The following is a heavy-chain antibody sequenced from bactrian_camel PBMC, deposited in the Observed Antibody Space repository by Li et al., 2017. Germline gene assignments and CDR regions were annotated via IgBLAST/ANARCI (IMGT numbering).Heavy chain of an antibody. CDR2: IRTADDSP. Sequence: VQLVESGGGSVQAGGSLRLSCAASRSTYDYYCMAWFRQAPGKEREGVAAIRTADDSPYYANSVNGRFTISQDNGRNTLYLQMTNLKPEVTAMYYCAAGLGGGRILDRAEYNYWGQGTQVTVS. J-gene: IGHJ4*01. CDR3: AAGLGGGRILDRAEYNY. CDR1: RSTYDYYC. D-gene: IGHD7*01. V-gene: IGHV3S63*01.